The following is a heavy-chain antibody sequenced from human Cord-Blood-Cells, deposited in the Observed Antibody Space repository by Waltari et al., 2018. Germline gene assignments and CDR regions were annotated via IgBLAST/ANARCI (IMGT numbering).Heavy chain of an antibody. V-gene: IGHV3-33*01. CDR2: IWYDGSNK. Sequence: QVQLVESGGGVVQPGRSLRLSCAASGFTFSSYGMHWVRPAPGKGLVWGAVIWYDGSNKDYADSVKGRFTISRENSKNTLYLQMNSLSAEDTAVYYCARDRVELFYYFDYWGQGTLVTVSS. CDR3: ARDRVELFYYFDY. J-gene: IGHJ4*02. D-gene: IGHD3-10*01. CDR1: GFTFSSYG.